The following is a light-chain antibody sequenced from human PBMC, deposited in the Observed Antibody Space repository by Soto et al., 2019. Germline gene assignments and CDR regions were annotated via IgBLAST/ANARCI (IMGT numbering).Light chain of an antibody. CDR1: SSNIGSNT. CDR3: AAWDDSLHGPV. CDR2: SNY. J-gene: IGLJ2*01. Sequence: HSVLTQPPSASGTPGQGVTISCSGSSSNIGSNTVNWYQHLPGTAPKLLIFSNYQRPSGVPDRFSGSKSGTSASLAISRLQSEDEADYFCAAWDDSLHGPVFGGGTKLTVL. V-gene: IGLV1-44*01.